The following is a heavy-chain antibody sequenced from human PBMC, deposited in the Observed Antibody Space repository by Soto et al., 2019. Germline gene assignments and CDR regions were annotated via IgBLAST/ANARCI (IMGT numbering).Heavy chain of an antibody. CDR1: GGSISSGGYY. D-gene: IGHD3-22*01. J-gene: IGHJ6*02. CDR3: ARARGYYDSSGHYYYYYGMDV. V-gene: IGHV4-31*03. Sequence: QVQLQESGPGLVKPSQTLSLTCTVSGGSISSGGYYWSWIRQHPGKGLEWIGYIYYSGSTYYNPSLKSRVTISVDTSKNQLSLKLSSVTAADTAVYYCARARGYYDSSGHYYYYYGMDVWGQGTTVTVSS. CDR2: IYYSGST.